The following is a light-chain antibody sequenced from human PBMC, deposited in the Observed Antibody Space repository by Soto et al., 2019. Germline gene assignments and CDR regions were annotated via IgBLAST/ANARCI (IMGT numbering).Light chain of an antibody. CDR2: TNN. CDR1: SSNIGSNT. J-gene: IGLJ2*01. Sequence: QSVLIQPPSASGTPGQRVTISCSGSSSNIGSNTVNWYQQLPGTAPKLLIYTNNQRPSGVPDRFSGSKSGTSVSLAISGLQSEDEADYYCAAWDDSLNGVVFGGGTKLTVL. CDR3: AAWDDSLNGVV. V-gene: IGLV1-44*01.